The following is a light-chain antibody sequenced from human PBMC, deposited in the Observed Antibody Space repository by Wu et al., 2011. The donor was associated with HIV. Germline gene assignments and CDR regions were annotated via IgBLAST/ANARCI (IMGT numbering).Light chain of an antibody. CDR3: QQRTNWPLIS. V-gene: IGKV3-11*01. J-gene: IGKJ5*01. Sequence: EIVLTQSPVTLSLSPGERATLSCRANQILGRFLAWYQQKPGQSPRLLIYDTSTRATGVPPRFSGSASGTDFTLTISSLEPEDSAIYYCQQRTNWPLISFGQGHAWRLN. CDR1: QILGRF. CDR2: DTS.